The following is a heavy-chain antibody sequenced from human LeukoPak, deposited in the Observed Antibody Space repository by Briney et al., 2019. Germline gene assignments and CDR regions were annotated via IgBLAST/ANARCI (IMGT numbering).Heavy chain of an antibody. V-gene: IGHV1-24*01. J-gene: IGHJ4*02. D-gene: IGHD3-22*01. CDR1: GYTLTELS. CDR3: ATPRPYYYDSSGYQALIFDY. CDR2: FDPEDGET. Sequence: GASVKVSCKVSGYTLTELSMHWVRQAPGKGLEWMGGFDPEDGETMYAQKFQGRVTMTDDTSTDTAYMELSSLRSEDTAVYYCATPRPYYYDSSGYQALIFDYWGQGTLVTVSS.